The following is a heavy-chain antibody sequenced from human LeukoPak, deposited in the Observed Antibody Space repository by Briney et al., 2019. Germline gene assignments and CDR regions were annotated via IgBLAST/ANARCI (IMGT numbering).Heavy chain of an antibody. V-gene: IGHV4-4*09. CDR1: GGAISGNY. CDR2: IHTSGST. D-gene: IGHD2-15*01. CDR3: ARLIYSLDGSGYNWFDP. J-gene: IGHJ5*02. Sequence: SETLSLTCAVSGGAISGNYWSWIRQPPGKGLEWIGYIHTSGSTNYIPSLKSRVTISVDTSKNQFSLKLSSVTAADTAVYYCARLIYSLDGSGYNWFDPWGQGTLATVSS.